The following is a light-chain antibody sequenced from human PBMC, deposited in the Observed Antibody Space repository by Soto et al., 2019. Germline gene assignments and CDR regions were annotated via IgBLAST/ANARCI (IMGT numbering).Light chain of an antibody. Sequence: EIVLTQSPATLSLSPGERATLSRRASQSVSSYLAWYQQKPGQAPRLLIYDASKRATGIPARFSGSGSGTDFTLTVSNLEPEDFAVYYCQQRSNWPLTFGGGTKVEVK. CDR1: QSVSSY. J-gene: IGKJ4*01. CDR3: QQRSNWPLT. CDR2: DAS. V-gene: IGKV3-11*01.